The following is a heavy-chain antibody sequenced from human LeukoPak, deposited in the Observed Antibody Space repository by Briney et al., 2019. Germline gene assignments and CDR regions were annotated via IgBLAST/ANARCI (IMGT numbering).Heavy chain of an antibody. D-gene: IGHD2-8*01. V-gene: IGHV3-30-3*01. J-gene: IGHJ5*02. Sequence: GGSLRLSCAASGFTFSSYAMHWVRQAPGKGLEWVAVISYDGSNKYYADSVKGRFTISRDNSKNTLYLQMNSLRAEDTAVYYCARDQAVMVYARLFMSAWGQGTLVTVSS. CDR3: ARDQAVMVYARLFMSA. CDR2: ISYDGSNK. CDR1: GFTFSSYA.